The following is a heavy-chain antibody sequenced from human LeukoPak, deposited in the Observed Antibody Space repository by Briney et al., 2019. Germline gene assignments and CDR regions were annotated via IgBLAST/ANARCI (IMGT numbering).Heavy chain of an antibody. J-gene: IGHJ4*02. D-gene: IGHD1-26*01. Sequence: SETLSLTCTVSGDSMSDYFWTWIRQPPGKGLEWIGYAADSGSTNYNPSLKSRVTISVDTSKNQFSLKLSSVTAADTAVYYCARPVVGATRGHFDYWGQGTLVTVSS. V-gene: IGHV4-59*08. CDR1: GDSMSDYF. CDR2: AADSGST. CDR3: ARPVVGATRGHFDY.